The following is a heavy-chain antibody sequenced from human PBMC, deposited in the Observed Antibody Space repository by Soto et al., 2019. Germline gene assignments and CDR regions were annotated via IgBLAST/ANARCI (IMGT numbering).Heavy chain of an antibody. CDR2: ISSSGSTA. CDR1: GFTFSRFE. D-gene: IGHD3-9*01. V-gene: IGHV3-48*03. J-gene: IGHJ4*02. CDR3: TRAAWFPYWSFY. Sequence: VGSLRLSCAASGFTFSRFELHWVRQAPGKGLEWISYISSSGSTAYYASSVEGRFTISRDNANNSVYLQMDSLRAEDTALYYCTRAAWFPYWSFYWGQGALVTVSS.